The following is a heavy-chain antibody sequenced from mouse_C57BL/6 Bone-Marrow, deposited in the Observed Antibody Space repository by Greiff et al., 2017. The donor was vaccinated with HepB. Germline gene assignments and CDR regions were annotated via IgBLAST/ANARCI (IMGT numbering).Heavy chain of an antibody. CDR3: ARFTTVVATDAMDY. D-gene: IGHD1-1*01. J-gene: IGHJ4*01. V-gene: IGHV1-54*01. CDR2: INPGSGGT. Sequence: VQLQQSGAELVRPGTSVKVSCKASGYAFTNYLIEWVKQRPGQGLEWIGVINPGSGGTNYNEKFKGKATLTADKSSSTAYMQLSSLTSKDSAVYFCARFTTVVATDAMDYWGQGTSVTVSS. CDR1: GYAFTNYL.